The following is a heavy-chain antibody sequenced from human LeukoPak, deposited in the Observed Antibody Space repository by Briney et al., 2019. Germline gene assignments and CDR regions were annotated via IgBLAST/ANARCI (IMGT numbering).Heavy chain of an antibody. J-gene: IGHJ4*02. Sequence: PSETLSLTCTVSGGSISSSSYYWGWIRQPPGKGLEWIGSIYYSGSTYYNPSLKSRVTISVDTSKNQFSLKLSSVTAADTAVYYCAVRIAAAGDYWGQETLVTVSS. CDR3: AVRIAAAGDY. CDR2: IYYSGST. CDR1: GGSISSSSYY. D-gene: IGHD6-13*01. V-gene: IGHV4-39*07.